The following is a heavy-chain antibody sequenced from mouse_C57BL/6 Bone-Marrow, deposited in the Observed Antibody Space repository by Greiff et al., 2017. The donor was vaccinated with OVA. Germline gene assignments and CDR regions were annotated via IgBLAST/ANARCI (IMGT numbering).Heavy chain of an antibody. CDR1: GYTFTSYW. D-gene: IGHD2-4*01. CDR2: IDPSDSYT. Sequence: VKLQQPGAELVRPGTSVKLSCKASGYTFTSYWMHWVKQRPGQGLEWIGVIDPSDSYTNYNQKFKGKATLTVDTSSSTAYMQLSSLTSEDSAVYYCARSYDSGDYWGQGTTLTVSS. J-gene: IGHJ2*01. V-gene: IGHV1-59*01. CDR3: ARSYDSGDY.